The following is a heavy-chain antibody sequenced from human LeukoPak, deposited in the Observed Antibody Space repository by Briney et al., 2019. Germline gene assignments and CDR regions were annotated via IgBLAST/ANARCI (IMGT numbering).Heavy chain of an antibody. CDR1: AFTFSLYA. CDR3: AKSLSYLTVPQDAFDI. V-gene: IGHV3-23*01. CDR2: ISGSGDNT. Sequence: PGGSLRLSCAASAFTFSLYAMSWVRQAPGKGLEWISTISGSGDNTYYADSVKGRFTISRDNSKNTLYLQMNSLRAEDTAVYYCAKSLSYLTVPQDAFDIWGQGTMVTVSS. D-gene: IGHD4-17*01. J-gene: IGHJ3*02.